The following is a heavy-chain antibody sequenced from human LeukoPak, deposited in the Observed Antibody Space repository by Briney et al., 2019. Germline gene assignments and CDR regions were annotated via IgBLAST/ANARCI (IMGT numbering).Heavy chain of an antibody. CDR2: IYPDDSDA. Sequence: GEPPKISCKGSGYNFGTRWVAWVRQMPGKGLEWMEIIYPDDSDARYSPSFQVQVTISADKSINTVYLEWSSLKASDTAIYFCARGAYGSGSYCNYYGMDVWGQGTTVTVSS. D-gene: IGHD3-10*01. CDR3: ARGAYGSGSYCNYYGMDV. V-gene: IGHV5-51*01. CDR1: GYNFGTRW. J-gene: IGHJ6*02.